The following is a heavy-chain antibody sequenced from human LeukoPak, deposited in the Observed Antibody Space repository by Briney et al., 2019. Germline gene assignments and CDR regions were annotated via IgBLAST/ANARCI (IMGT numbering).Heavy chain of an antibody. Sequence: GGSLRLSCAASGFTFSSYWMSWVRQAPGKGLEWVTVISYHARDQFYADSVKGRFTVSRDNSRNILYLQMNSLRVEDSAVYYCAAQPCINGICYLDYWGQGALVTVSS. CDR2: ISYHARDQ. D-gene: IGHD2-8*01. V-gene: IGHV3-30*03. CDR3: AAQPCINGICYLDY. J-gene: IGHJ4*02. CDR1: GFTFSSYW.